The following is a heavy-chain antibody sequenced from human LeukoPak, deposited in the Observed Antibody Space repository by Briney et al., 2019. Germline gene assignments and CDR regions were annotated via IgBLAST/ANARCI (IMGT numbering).Heavy chain of an antibody. CDR2: IYYSGST. Sequence: SKTLSLTCTVSGGSISSSSYYWGWIRQPPGKGLEWIGSIYYSGSTYYNPSLKSRVTISVDTSKNQFSLKLSSVTAADTAVYYCARLSPSSGYYLTPLYWGQGTLVTVSS. CDR1: GGSISSSSYY. CDR3: ARLSPSSGYYLTPLY. D-gene: IGHD3-22*01. J-gene: IGHJ4*02. V-gene: IGHV4-39*01.